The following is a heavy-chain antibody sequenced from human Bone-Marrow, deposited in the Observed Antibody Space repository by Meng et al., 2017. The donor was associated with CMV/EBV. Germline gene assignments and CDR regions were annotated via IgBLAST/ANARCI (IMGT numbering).Heavy chain of an antibody. Sequence: ASVKVSCKALGYTFTGYYMHWVRQAPGQGLEWMGWINPNSGGTNYAQKFQGRVTMTRDTSISTAYMELSRLRSDDTAVYYCARGTIGFGYSSSWGVDYWGQGTLVTVSS. J-gene: IGHJ4*02. CDR2: INPNSGGT. V-gene: IGHV1-2*02. CDR3: ARGTIGFGYSSSWGVDY. CDR1: GYTFTGYY. D-gene: IGHD6-13*01.